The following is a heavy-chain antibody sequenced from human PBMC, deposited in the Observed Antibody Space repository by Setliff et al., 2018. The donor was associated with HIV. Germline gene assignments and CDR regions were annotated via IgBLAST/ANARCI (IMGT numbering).Heavy chain of an antibody. CDR1: GDSISSSTFY. Sequence: SETLSLTCTVSGDSISSSTFYWGWIRQPPGKGLEWIGSIYYSGTTYYNPSLKSRVAISVDTSKNQFSLKLSSVTVADTAVYYCARPRLRGSGAFDIWGQGTMVTVSS. D-gene: IGHD2-21*01. CDR2: IYYSGTT. J-gene: IGHJ3*02. CDR3: ARPRLRGSGAFDI. V-gene: IGHV4-39*01.